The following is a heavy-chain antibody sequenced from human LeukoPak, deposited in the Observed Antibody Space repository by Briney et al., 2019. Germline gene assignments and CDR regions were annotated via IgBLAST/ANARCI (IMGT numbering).Heavy chain of an antibody. V-gene: IGHV1-18*01. D-gene: IGHD2-2*01. CDR1: GYTFTSYG. CDR2: ISAYNGNT. J-gene: IGHJ4*02. CDR3: AGARTDIVVVPATLRNYYFDY. Sequence: ASVKVSCKASGYTFTSYGISWVRQAPGQGLEWMGWISAYNGNTNYAQKLQGRVTMTTDTSTSTAYMELRSLRSEDTAVYYCAGARTDIVVVPATLRNYYFDYWGQGTLVTVSS.